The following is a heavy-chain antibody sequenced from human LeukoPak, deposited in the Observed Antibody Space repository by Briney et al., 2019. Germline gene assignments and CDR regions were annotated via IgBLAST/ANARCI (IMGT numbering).Heavy chain of an antibody. D-gene: IGHD1-26*01. CDR2: INPSGDST. CDR3: ARGQLSGSYFGYN. V-gene: IGHV1-46*01. CDR1: GYTFTGYN. J-gene: IGHJ4*02. Sequence: ASVKVSCKASGYTFTGYNMHWVRQAPGQGLEWMGIINPSGDSTSYAQKFQGRVTMTRDTSTSTVYMELSSLRSEDTAVYYCARGQLSGSYFGYNWGQGTLVTVSS.